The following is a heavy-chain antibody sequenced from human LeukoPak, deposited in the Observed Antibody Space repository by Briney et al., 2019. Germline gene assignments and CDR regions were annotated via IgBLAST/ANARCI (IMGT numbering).Heavy chain of an antibody. Sequence: ASVKVSCKASGGTFSSYAISWLRQAPGQGLEWMGGIIPIFGTANYAQKFQGRVTITADESTSTAYMELSSLRSEDTAVYYCATHKLGSGYSFDYWGQGTLVTVSS. CDR2: IIPIFGTA. CDR3: ATHKLGSGYSFDY. D-gene: IGHD7-27*01. CDR1: GGTFSSYA. V-gene: IGHV1-69*13. J-gene: IGHJ4*02.